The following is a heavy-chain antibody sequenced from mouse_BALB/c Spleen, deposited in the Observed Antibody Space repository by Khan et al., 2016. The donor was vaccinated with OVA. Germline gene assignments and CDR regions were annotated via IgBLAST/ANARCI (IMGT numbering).Heavy chain of an antibody. CDR1: GYTFTSHW. J-gene: IGHJ2*01. D-gene: IGHD1-1*01. V-gene: IGHV1S81*02. Sequence: QVQLQQSGAELVKAGASVKMSCKASGYTFTSHWMHWVKQRLGQGLEWFAETNPTNGRTYYNEKFKSKATLTVDKSSSKAYMLLSGPTFEDSAVYYCARIKKIVATYFDYWGQGTTLTVSS. CDR2: TNPTNGRT. CDR3: ARIKKIVATYFDY.